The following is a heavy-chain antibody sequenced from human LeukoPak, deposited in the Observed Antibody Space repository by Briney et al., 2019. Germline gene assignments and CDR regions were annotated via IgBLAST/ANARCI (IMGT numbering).Heavy chain of an antibody. CDR3: VRTPPNWGFDY. V-gene: IGHV1-8*01. J-gene: IGHJ4*02. CDR1: GYTLTTHD. Sequence: ASVKVSCKASGYTLTTHDINWVRQATGQGLEWLGWMSPNSGDTGYAQKFQGRVTMTSDSSISTAYMELSSLRSEDAAIYYCVRTPPNWGFDYWGQGTLVTVSS. D-gene: IGHD7-27*01. CDR2: MSPNSGDT.